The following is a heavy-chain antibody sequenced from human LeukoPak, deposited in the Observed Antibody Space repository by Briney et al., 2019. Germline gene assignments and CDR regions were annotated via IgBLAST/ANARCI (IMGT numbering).Heavy chain of an antibody. CDR1: GGSIISSNYY. V-gene: IGHV4-39*01. Sequence: PSETLSLTCTVSGGSIISSNYYWGWIRQPPGKGLEWIGSIYYGGSTYYNPSLKSRVTISVDTSKNQFSLKVSSVTAADTAVYYCARRIYCSTTSCYNYFDYWGQGTLVTVSS. D-gene: IGHD2-2*01. CDR2: IYYGGST. J-gene: IGHJ4*02. CDR3: ARRIYCSTTSCYNYFDY.